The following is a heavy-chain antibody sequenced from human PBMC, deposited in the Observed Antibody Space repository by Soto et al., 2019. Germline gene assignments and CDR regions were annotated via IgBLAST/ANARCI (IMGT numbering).Heavy chain of an antibody. J-gene: IGHJ4*02. D-gene: IGHD2-2*01. Sequence: PGGSLRLSCVASGITFSGYAMSWVRQAPGKGLEWVTVITGSGGTTHYADSVKGRFTISRDNSKSTLYLQMNSLRVEDTAVYYCAKPNLYCSSTSCYDYWGRGTLVTVSS. CDR1: GITFSGYA. CDR2: ITGSGGTT. CDR3: AKPNLYCSSTSCYDY. V-gene: IGHV3-23*01.